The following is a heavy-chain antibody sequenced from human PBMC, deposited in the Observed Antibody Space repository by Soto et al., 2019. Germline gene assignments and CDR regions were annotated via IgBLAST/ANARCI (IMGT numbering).Heavy chain of an antibody. CDR2: ISYDGSNK. CDR3: AKGYQWSSGWYGTRELAAALIDY. CDR1: GFTFSSYG. J-gene: IGHJ4*02. Sequence: GGSLRLSCAASGFTFSSYGMHWVRQAPGKGLEWVAVISYDGSNKYYADSVKGRFTISRDNSKNTLYLQMNSLRAEDTAVYYCAKGYQWSSGWYGTRELAAALIDYWGQGTLVTVSS. D-gene: IGHD6-19*01. V-gene: IGHV3-30*18.